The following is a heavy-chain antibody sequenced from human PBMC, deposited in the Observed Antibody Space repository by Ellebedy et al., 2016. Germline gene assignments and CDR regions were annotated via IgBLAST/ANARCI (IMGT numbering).Heavy chain of an antibody. D-gene: IGHD5-24*01. CDR1: EGSFSGYF. CDR2: INHSGGT. V-gene: IGHV4-34*01. J-gene: IGHJ6*02. CDR3: ARRVELASIETYYKGMDG. Sequence: SETLSLTXGLYEGSFSGYFWTWIRQSPGAGLEWIGEINHSGGTNYNPSLKSRVIMSVDPSKKQFSLKVHSVSVADTAVYFCARRVELASIETYYKGMDGWGQGTTVTVSS.